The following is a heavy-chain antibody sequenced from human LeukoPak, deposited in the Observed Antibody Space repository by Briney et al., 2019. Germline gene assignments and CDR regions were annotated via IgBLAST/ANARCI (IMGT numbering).Heavy chain of an antibody. V-gene: IGHV3-21*04. D-gene: IGHD2-21*02. Sequence: GGALRLSCAASGFTFSSYSMNWVRQAPGKGLEGVSSISSSSSYIYYADSVKGRFRVSRDNSQSTVYLQMTSLRAEDTALYYCAKDTRRLDCGGDCFQFDSWGQGTLVTVSS. CDR2: ISSSSSYI. CDR1: GFTFSSYS. J-gene: IGHJ4*02. CDR3: AKDTRRLDCGGDCFQFDS.